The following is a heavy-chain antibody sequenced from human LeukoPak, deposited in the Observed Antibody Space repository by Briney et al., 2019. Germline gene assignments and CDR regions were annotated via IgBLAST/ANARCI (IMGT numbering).Heavy chain of an antibody. V-gene: IGHV4-59*12. CDR1: GGSISSYY. D-gene: IGHD2-15*01. CDR3: ARGRYCSADICSGGDAFDI. J-gene: IGHJ3*02. Sequence: SETLSLTCTVSGGSISSYYWSWIRQPPGKGLEWIGYIYYSGSTNYNPSLKSRVTISVDTSKNQSSLKLSSVTTADTAVYYCARGRYCSADICSGGDAFDIWGQGTMVSVSS. CDR2: IYYSGST.